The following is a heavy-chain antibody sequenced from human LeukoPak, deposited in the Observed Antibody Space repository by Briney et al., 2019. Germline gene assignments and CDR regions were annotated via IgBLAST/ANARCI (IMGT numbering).Heavy chain of an antibody. CDR3: TRMVRGSFDY. V-gene: IGHV3-72*01. CDR1: GFTFSDHY. Sequence: GGSLILSCAASGFTFSDHYMDWVRQAPGKGLQWVGRVRNKANSYTTEYAASVKGRFTISRDDSKNSLYLQMNSLKTEDTAVYYCTRMVRGSFDYWGQGTLVTVSS. D-gene: IGHD2-15*01. J-gene: IGHJ4*02. CDR2: VRNKANSYTT.